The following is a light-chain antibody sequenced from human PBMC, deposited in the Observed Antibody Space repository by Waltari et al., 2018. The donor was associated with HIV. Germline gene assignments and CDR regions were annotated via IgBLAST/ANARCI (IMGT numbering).Light chain of an antibody. CDR3: SSYTTSSTWV. J-gene: IGLJ3*02. V-gene: IGLV2-14*01. CDR1: SSDVGGYTY. Sequence: QSALTQPASVSGSPGQSIPISCTGTSSDVGGYTYVSWYQQHPGKAPKLMIYDVSNRPSGVSYRFSGSKSGNTASLTISGLQAEDEADYYCSSYTTSSTWVFGGGTKLTVL. CDR2: DVS.